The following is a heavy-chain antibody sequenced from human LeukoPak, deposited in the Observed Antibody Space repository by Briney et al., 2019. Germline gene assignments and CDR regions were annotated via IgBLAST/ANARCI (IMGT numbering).Heavy chain of an antibody. CDR1: GFTFSTYA. Sequence: GGSLRLPCAASGFTFSTYAMHRVRQAPGKGLEWVAVTSFDGTTKYYADSVKGRFTVSRDNSKNTLILQMNSLRAEDTAVYYCARGSSTNCYGGNCFYYYMAVWGKGTTVTVSS. D-gene: IGHD2-2*01. J-gene: IGHJ6*03. CDR3: ARGSSTNCYGGNCFYYYMAV. V-gene: IGHV3-30*04. CDR2: TSFDGTTK.